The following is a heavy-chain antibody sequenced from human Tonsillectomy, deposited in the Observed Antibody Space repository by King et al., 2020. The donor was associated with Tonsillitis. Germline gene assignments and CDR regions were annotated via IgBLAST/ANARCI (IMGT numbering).Heavy chain of an antibody. Sequence: LQLQESGPGLVKPSETLSLTCTVSGGSISSSSYYWGWIRQPPGKGLGWLGSIYYSGSTYYNPSLKSRVTISVDTSKNQFSLKLSPVTAADTAVYYCASSLHVGYYDFWSGYHDYWGQGTLVTVSS. CDR3: ASSLHVGYYDFWSGYHDY. J-gene: IGHJ4*02. D-gene: IGHD3-3*01. V-gene: IGHV4-39*01. CDR1: GGSISSSSYY. CDR2: IYYSGST.